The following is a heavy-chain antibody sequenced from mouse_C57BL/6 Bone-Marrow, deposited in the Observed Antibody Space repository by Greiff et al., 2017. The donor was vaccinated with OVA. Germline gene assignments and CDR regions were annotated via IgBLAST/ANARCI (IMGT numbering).Heavy chain of an antibody. CDR1: GYTFTSYD. V-gene: IGHV1-85*01. J-gene: IGHJ4*01. Sequence: VQLQQSGPELVKPGASVKLSCKASGYTFTSYDINWVKQRPGQGLEWIGWIYPRDGSTKYNETFKGKATLTVDTSSSTAYMELHSLTSEESAVYFCARSDYYYAMDYWGQGTSVTVSS. CDR2: IYPRDGST. CDR3: ARSDYYYAMDY.